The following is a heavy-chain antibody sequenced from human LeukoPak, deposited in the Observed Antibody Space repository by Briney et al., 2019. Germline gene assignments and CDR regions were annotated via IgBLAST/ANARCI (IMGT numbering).Heavy chain of an antibody. J-gene: IGHJ4*02. CDR3: ARAVVVNQPALNY. V-gene: IGHV1-2*02. CDR1: GYTFTGYY. Sequence: ASVKVSCKASGYTFTGYYMHWVRQAPGQGLEWMGWINPNSGGTNYAQKFQGRVTMTRDTSISTAYMELSRLRSDDTAVYYCARAVVVNQPALNYWGQGTLVTVSS. CDR2: INPNSGGT. D-gene: IGHD2-15*01.